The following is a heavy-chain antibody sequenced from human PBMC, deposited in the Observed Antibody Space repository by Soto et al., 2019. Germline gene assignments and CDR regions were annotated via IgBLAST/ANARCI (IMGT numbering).Heavy chain of an antibody. CDR2: ISGSGGST. J-gene: IGHJ4*02. CDR3: ATGITVPGPFDY. CDR1: GFTFSSYV. V-gene: IGHV3-23*01. Sequence: RRLSCAASGFTFSSYVMSWVRQAPGKGLEWVSTISGSGGSTDYADSVKGRFTISRDNSKNRLYPQMNSLRAEDTAIYYCATGITVPGPFDYWGQRTLVTVPS. D-gene: IGHD6-19*01.